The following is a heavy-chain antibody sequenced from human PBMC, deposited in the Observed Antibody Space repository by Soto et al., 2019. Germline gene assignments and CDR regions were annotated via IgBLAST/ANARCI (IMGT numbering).Heavy chain of an antibody. Sequence: PGGSLRLSCTASGFTFGDYAMSCVRQAPGKGLEWVGFIRSKAYGGTTEYAASVKGRFTISRDDSKSIAYLQMNSLKTEDTAVYYCTRDQNWIVAAPKKSHYYYGMDVWGPATTVTVFS. V-gene: IGHV3-49*04. CDR3: TRDQNWIVAAPKKSHYYYGMDV. CDR1: GFTFGDYA. D-gene: IGHD6-13*01. CDR2: IRSKAYGGTT. J-gene: IGHJ6*02.